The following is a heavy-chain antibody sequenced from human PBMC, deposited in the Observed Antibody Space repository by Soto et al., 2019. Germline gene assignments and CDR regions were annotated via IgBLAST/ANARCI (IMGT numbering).Heavy chain of an antibody. J-gene: IGHJ4*02. V-gene: IGHV3-23*01. CDR3: AKDNACSGGSCFDFDY. D-gene: IGHD2-15*01. CDR1: GFTFSSYA. CDR2: ISGSGGST. Sequence: EVQLLESGGGLVQPGGSLRLSCAASGFTFSSYAMSWVRQAPGKGLEWVSAISGSGGSTYYADSVKGRFTISRDNSKNTLYLQMNSLRAEDTAVYYCAKDNACSGGSCFDFDYWGQGTLVTVSS.